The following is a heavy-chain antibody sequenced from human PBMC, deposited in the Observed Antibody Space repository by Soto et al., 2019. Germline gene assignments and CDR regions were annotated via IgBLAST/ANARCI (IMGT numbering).Heavy chain of an antibody. D-gene: IGHD6-13*01. CDR2: IYYSGST. J-gene: IGHJ4*02. V-gene: IGHV4-59*07. Sequence: PSDTLSLTCTVAGVSISSYYWSWIRQPPGKGLEWIGYIYYSGSTNYNPSLKSRVTISVDTSKNQFSLKLSSVTAADTAVYYCARVSSSWGLVNYFDYWGQGTLVTVS. CDR1: GVSISSYY. CDR3: ARVSSSWGLVNYFDY.